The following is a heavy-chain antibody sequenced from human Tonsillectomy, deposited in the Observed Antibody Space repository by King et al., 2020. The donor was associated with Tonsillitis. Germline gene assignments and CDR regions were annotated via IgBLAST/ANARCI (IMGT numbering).Heavy chain of an antibody. V-gene: IGHV4-4*02. CDR2: VYHSGGT. J-gene: IGHJ5*02. Sequence: VQLQESGPGLVKPSGTLSLTCAVSGGSITNTFWWSWVRRAPGKGLEWIGEVYHSGGTNYNPSLKSRATVSLDKAKNQFSLNLTSVTAADTAMYYCARVPAFCSGSSCHNWFDPWGKGTLVTVSS. CDR3: ARVPAFCSGSSCHNWFDP. D-gene: IGHD3-3*01. CDR1: GGSITNTFW.